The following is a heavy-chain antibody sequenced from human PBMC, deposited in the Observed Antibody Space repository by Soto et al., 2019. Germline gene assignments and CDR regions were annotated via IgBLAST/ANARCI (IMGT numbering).Heavy chain of an antibody. CDR2: IYSGGNT. J-gene: IGHJ2*01. CDR3: ASASDSSSWYYWWYFDL. D-gene: IGHD6-13*01. Sequence: EVQLVESGGGLVQPGGSLRLSCAASGFTVSSNSMSWVRQAPGKGLEWVSAIYSGGNTYYADSVKGRFTISRHNSKNTLYLQMNSLRAEDTAVYYCASASDSSSWYYWWYFDLWGRGTLVTVSS. CDR1: GFTVSSNS. V-gene: IGHV3-53*04.